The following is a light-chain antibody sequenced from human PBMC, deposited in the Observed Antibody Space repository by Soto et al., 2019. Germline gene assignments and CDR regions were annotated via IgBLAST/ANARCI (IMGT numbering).Light chain of an antibody. V-gene: IGKV3-11*01. CDR3: QQYNDNWT. CDR2: DAS. Sequence: EIVWTQSPATLSLSPGEKATLSCRASQSVSSYLAWYQQKHGQTPRLLIYDASNRATGIPARCSGIWSGTDFTLTISSLEPEEFATYYCQQYNDNWTFGQGTK. J-gene: IGKJ1*01. CDR1: QSVSSY.